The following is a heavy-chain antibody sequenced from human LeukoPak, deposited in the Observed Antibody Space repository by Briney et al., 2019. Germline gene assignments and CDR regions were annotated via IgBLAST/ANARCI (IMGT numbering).Heavy chain of an antibody. J-gene: IGHJ6*02. V-gene: IGHV3-9*01. CDR2: ISWNSGSI. CDR3: AKDMREYDTGSMDV. D-gene: IGHD3-9*01. CDR1: GFTFDDYA. Sequence: GGSLRLSCAAAGFTFDDYAMHWVRQAPGKGLEWVSGISWNSGSIGYADSVKGRFTISRDNAKNSLYLQMNSLRAEDTALYYCAKDMREYDTGSMDVWGQGTTVTVSS.